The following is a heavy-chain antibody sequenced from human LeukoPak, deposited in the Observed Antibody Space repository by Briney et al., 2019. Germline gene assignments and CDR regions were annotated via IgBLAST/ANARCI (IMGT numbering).Heavy chain of an antibody. D-gene: IGHD1-26*01. J-gene: IGHJ4*02. CDR2: ISSDGSNK. V-gene: IGHV3-30*04. CDR1: GFIFSTYA. Sequence: GRSLRLSCEASGFIFSTYAMHWARQAPGKGLEWLAVISSDGSNKYHVDSVKGRFTISRDNSKNTLYLEMDSVRLGDTAVYYCARDDIIVGATTLDYWGLGTLVTVSS. CDR3: ARDDIIVGATTLDY.